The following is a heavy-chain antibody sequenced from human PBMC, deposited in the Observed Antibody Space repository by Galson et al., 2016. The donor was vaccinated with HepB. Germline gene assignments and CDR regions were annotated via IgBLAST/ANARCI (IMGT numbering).Heavy chain of an antibody. CDR3: AKEYSSFFDS. J-gene: IGHJ4*02. CDR2: ISSGGDAT. V-gene: IGHV3-23*01. Sequence: SLRLSCAASGFTFTTYALSWVRQAPGKGLEWVSAISSGGDATYYTDSVQGRFSISRDNSKNMLYLQMNSLRAEDTAVYFCAKEYSSFFDSWGQGTLVTASS. D-gene: IGHD6-19*01. CDR1: GFTFTTYA.